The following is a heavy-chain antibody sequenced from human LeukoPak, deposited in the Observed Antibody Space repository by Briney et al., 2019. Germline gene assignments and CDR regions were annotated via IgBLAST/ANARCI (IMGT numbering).Heavy chain of an antibody. CDR1: GGSFSSSSYY. V-gene: IGHV4-39*01. CDR2: IYYSGST. D-gene: IGHD3-22*01. Sequence: SETLSLTCTVSGGSFSSSSYYWAWIRQPPGKGLEWIGSIYYSGSTYHNPSLKSRVTISVDTSKNQFSLRLSSVTAADTAVYYCARHGRHRIGLTMIVVYYFDYWGQGTLVTVSS. J-gene: IGHJ4*02. CDR3: ARHGRHRIGLTMIVVYYFDY.